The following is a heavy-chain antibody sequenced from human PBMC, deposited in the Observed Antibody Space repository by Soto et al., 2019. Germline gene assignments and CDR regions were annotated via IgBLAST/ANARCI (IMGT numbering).Heavy chain of an antibody. J-gene: IGHJ3*02. CDR3: ARDGPRAFDI. V-gene: IGHV4-39*02. CDR2: VYYSGST. Sequence: SETLSLTCTVSGDSISTTTYYWAWIRQPPGKGLEWIGSVYYSGSTYYNPSLKSRVTISVDRSNNHFSLKLSSVTAADTAVYYCARDGPRAFDIWGQGTMVTVS. CDR1: GDSISTTTYY.